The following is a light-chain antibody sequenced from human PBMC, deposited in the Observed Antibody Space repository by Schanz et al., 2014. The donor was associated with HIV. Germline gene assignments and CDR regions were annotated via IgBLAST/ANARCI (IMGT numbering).Light chain of an antibody. CDR1: SSNIGAGYD. V-gene: IGLV1-40*01. CDR2: GNS. CDR3: KSYRNNNYGTLVV. Sequence: QSVLTQPPSVSGAPGQRVTISCTGSSSNIGAGYDVHWYQHLPGTAPKLLIYGNSNRPSGVPDRFSGAKSGNTATLTISGLQAEDEADYYYKSYRNNNYGTLVVFGGGTKLTVL. J-gene: IGLJ2*01.